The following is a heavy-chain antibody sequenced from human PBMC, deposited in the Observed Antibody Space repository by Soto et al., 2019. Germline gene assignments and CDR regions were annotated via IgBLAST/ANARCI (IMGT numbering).Heavy chain of an antibody. CDR2: IWYDGSNK. Sequence: GSLRLSCAASGFTFSSYGMHWVRQAPGKGLEWVAVIWYDGSNKYYADSVKGRFTISRDNSKNTLYLQMNSLRAEDTAVYYCARESTPSTVTTSGGYDYFDYWGQGTLVTVS. CDR3: ARESTPSTVTTSGGYDYFDY. CDR1: GFTFSSYG. V-gene: IGHV3-33*01. J-gene: IGHJ4*02. D-gene: IGHD4-17*01.